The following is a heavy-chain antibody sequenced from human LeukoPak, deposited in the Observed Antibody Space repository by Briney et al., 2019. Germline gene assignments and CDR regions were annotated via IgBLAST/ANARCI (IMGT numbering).Heavy chain of an antibody. CDR2: MRRGSDYK. J-gene: IGHJ3*02. Sequence: GGSLRLSCVGSGFNLNDYYMAWIRQTPGKGLQRVSYMRRGSDYKVYADSVRGRFTISRDNGKNSLFLQMNSVTAEDTAIYYCARELGVSRAFDIWGQGTTVTVSS. CDR1: GFNLNDYY. CDR3: ARELGVSRAFDI. D-gene: IGHD3-16*02. V-gene: IGHV3-11*05.